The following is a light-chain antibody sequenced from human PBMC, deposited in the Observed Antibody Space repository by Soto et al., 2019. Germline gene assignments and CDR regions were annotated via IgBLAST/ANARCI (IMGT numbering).Light chain of an antibody. Sequence: EIVLTQSPGTLSLSPGERATLSCRASQSVSSSSLAWYQQKPGQAPRLLVYGASSRATGVPDRFSGSVSGTDFTLTISRLEPEDFAVYYGQQYNNWPPWTFGHGTKVDIK. V-gene: IGKV3-20*01. CDR1: QSVSSSS. J-gene: IGKJ1*01. CDR2: GAS. CDR3: QQYNNWPPWT.